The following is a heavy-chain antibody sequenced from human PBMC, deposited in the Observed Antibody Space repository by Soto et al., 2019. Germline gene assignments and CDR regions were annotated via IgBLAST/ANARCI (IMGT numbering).Heavy chain of an antibody. CDR1: GGSISSYY. D-gene: IGHD2-21*02. CDR3: ARDYGGNSADHGMDV. CDR2: IYYSGST. V-gene: IGHV4-59*01. Sequence: SETLSLTCTVSGGSISSYYWSWIRQPPGKGLEWIGYIYYSGSTNYNPSLKSRVTISVDTSKNQFSLKLSSVTAADTAVYYCARDYGGNSADHGMDVWGQGTTVTVSS. J-gene: IGHJ6*02.